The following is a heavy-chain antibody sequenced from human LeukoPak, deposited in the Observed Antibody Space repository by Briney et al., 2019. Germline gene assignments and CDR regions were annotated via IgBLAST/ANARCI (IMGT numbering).Heavy chain of an antibody. CDR3: ARVLPVASRDY. Sequence: GGSLRLSCAASGFTFSTYWMSWVRQAPGKGLEWVANIRQDGSDKFYVDSVKGRFTISRDNAKNSMYLQMSGLRAEDTAIYYCARVLPVASRDYWGQGTLVTVSS. V-gene: IGHV3-7*01. D-gene: IGHD2-2*01. CDR2: IRQDGSDK. J-gene: IGHJ4*02. CDR1: GFTFSTYW.